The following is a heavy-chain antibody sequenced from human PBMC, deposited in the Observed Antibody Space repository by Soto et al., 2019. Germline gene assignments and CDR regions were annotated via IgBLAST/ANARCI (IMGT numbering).Heavy chain of an antibody. CDR2: ISSSGGST. CDR3: AIGLVAAVRPPLHTAYYYYGMDV. D-gene: IGHD6-6*01. CDR1: GFTFSSYA. V-gene: IGHV3-23*01. J-gene: IGHJ6*02. Sequence: GGSLRLSCAASGFTFSSYAMSWVRQAPGKGLEWVSAISSSGGSTDYAETVKGRFTISRDNSKNTLYLQMNSMKTEDTPVYYCAIGLVAAVRPPLHTAYYYYGMDVWGQGTTVTGSS.